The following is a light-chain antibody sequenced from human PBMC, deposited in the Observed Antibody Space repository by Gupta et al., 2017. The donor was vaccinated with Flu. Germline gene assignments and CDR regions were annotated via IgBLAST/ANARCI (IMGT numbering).Light chain of an antibody. V-gene: IGLV1-44*01. CDR2: TKA. CDR1: GSNIGSNL. Sequence: QSVLTQSPSASGTPGQWVTISCSGSGSNIGSNLVSWYQHLPGTAPKLLIHTKAHRPSGVTDRFSASKSVTYASRDIRGLQSEDEADDYWAAWDDSLKAWLFGGGTKLTVL. J-gene: IGLJ3*02. CDR3: AAWDDSLKAWL.